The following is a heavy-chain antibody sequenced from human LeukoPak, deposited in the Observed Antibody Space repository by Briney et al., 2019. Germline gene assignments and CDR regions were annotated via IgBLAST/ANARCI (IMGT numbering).Heavy chain of an antibody. D-gene: IGHD2-15*01. V-gene: IGHV4-38-2*02. CDR3: AREYSLGSDP. Sequence: SETLSLTCTVSGYSISSGCYWGWIRQPPGKGLEWIGSIYHSGSTYYNPSLKSRVTISVDTSKNQFSLKLSSVTAADTAVYYCAREYSLGSDPWGQGTLVTVSS. J-gene: IGHJ5*02. CDR2: IYHSGST. CDR1: GYSISSGCY.